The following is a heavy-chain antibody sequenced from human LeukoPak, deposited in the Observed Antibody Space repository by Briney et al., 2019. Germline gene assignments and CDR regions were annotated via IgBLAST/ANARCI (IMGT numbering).Heavy chain of an antibody. CDR2: INHSGST. CDR3: ARAAYSGSYYVDY. V-gene: IGHV4-34*01. CDR1: GGSFSGYY. J-gene: IGHJ4*02. D-gene: IGHD1-26*01. Sequence: SETLSLTCAVYGGSFSGYYWSWIRQPPGKGLEWIGEINHSGSTNYNPSLKSRVTISVDTSKNQFSLKLSSVTAADTAVYYCARAAYSGSYYVDYWGQGTLVTVSP.